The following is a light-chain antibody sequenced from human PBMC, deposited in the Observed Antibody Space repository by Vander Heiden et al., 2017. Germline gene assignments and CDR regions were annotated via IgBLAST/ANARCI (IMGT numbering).Light chain of an antibody. J-gene: IGKJ2*01. Sequence: EIALTQSPATLSLSPGERATLSCRASQSVSSYLAWYQQKPGQAPRLLIYDASNSATGIPARFSGSGSGTDFTLTISSLEPEDFAVYYCQQRSNWPPENTFGQGTKLEIK. V-gene: IGKV3-11*01. CDR1: QSVSSY. CDR3: QQRSNWPPENT. CDR2: DAS.